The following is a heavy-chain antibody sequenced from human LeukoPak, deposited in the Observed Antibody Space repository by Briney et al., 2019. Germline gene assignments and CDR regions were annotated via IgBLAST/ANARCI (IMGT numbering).Heavy chain of an antibody. J-gene: IGHJ4*02. D-gene: IGHD6-19*01. CDR2: IKQGGSEK. CDR1: GFTFSSYW. CDR3: ARVKWQWLVLDYFDY. V-gene: IGHV3-7*01. Sequence: PGGSLRLSCAASGFTFSSYWMSWVRQAPGKGVEWVANIKQGGSEKYYVDSVKGRFTISRDNAKNSLYLQMNSLRDEDTGVYYCARVKWQWLVLDYFDYWGQGTLATVSS.